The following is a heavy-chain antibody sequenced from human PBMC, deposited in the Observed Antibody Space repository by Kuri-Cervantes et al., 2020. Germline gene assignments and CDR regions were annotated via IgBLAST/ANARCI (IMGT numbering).Heavy chain of an antibody. V-gene: IGHV1-58*02. CDR2: IVVGSGNT. CDR3: ARGGWPVYYCDY. D-gene: IGHD3-16*01. CDR1: GFTFTSSA. J-gene: IGHJ4*02. Sequence: SVKVSCKASGFTFTSSAMQWVRQARGQRLEWIGWIVVGSGNTNYAQKFQERVTITRDMSTSTAYMELSSLRSEDTAVYYCARGGWPVYYCDYWGQGTLVTVSS.